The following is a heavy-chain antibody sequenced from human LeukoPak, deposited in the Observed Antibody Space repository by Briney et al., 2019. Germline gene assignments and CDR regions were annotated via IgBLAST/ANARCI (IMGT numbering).Heavy chain of an antibody. V-gene: IGHV3-11*01. CDR1: GFTFSDYY. D-gene: IGHD2-2*01. Sequence: GGSLRLSCAASGFTFSDYYMSWIRQAPGKGLEWVSYISSSGSTIYYADSVKGRFTISRDNAKNSLYLQMNSLRAEDTAVYYCAKVPMQYQLLDSSYFDYWGQGTLVTVSS. CDR3: AKVPMQYQLLDSSYFDY. CDR2: ISSSGSTI. J-gene: IGHJ4*02.